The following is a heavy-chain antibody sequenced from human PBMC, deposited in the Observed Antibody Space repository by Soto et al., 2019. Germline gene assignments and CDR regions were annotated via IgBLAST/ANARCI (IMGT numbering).Heavy chain of an antibody. V-gene: IGHV3-21*01. CDR1: GFTFRTYT. CDR2: IRGFSPYT. CDR3: ARDRGYDAHDYYYNAMDV. Sequence: GGSLRLSCISSGFTFRTYTMNCFRQAPGNGLEWVSGIRGFSPYTFYAESVKGRFTISRDNAKNSLYLQMNSLRAEDTAVYYCARDRGYDAHDYYYNAMDVWGQGTTVTVSS. J-gene: IGHJ6*02. D-gene: IGHD2-15*01.